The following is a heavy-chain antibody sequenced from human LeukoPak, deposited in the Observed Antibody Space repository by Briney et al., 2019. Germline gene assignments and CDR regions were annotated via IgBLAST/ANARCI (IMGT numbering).Heavy chain of an antibody. CDR3: ARQLGYGMDV. CDR1: GGSISGYY. CDR2: IHYSGTT. Sequence: PSETLSLTCTVSGGSISGYYWSWFRQPPGKEVEWIGYIHYSGTTNYNPSLRNRVTISVDTSKNHFSLKLSSVTAADTAVYYCARQLGYGMDVWGQGTTVTVSS. V-gene: IGHV4-59*08. J-gene: IGHJ6*02.